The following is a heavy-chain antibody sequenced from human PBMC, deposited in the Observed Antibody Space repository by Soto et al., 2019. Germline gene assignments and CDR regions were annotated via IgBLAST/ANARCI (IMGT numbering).Heavy chain of an antibody. Sequence: KSSETLSLTCAVYGGSFSGYYWSWIRQPPGKGLEWIGEINHSGSTNYNPSLKSRVTISVDTSKNQFSLKLSSVTAADTAVYYCARGGKVRLVKRLYYFDYWGQGTLVTVS. V-gene: IGHV4-34*01. J-gene: IGHJ4*02. CDR3: ARGGKVRLVKRLYYFDY. CDR2: INHSGST. D-gene: IGHD3-9*01. CDR1: GGSFSGYY.